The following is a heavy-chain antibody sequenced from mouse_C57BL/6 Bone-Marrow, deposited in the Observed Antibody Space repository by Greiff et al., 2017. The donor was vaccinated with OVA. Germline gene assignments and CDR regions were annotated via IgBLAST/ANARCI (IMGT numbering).Heavy chain of an antibody. CDR2: IDPSDSYT. J-gene: IGHJ3*01. Sequence: QVHVKQPGAELVMPGASVKLSCKASGYTFTSYWMHWVKQRPGQGLEWIGEIDPSDSYTNYNQKFKGKSTLTVDKSSSTAYMQLSSLTSEDSAVYYCARWGGAWFAYWGQGTLVTVSA. CDR3: ARWGGAWFAY. CDR1: GYTFTSYW. V-gene: IGHV1-69*01.